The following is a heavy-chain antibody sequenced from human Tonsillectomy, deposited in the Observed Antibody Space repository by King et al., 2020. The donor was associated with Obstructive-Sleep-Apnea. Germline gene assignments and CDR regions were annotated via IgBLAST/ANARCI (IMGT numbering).Heavy chain of an antibody. CDR1: GYMFGTYG. Sequence: VQLVQSGAEVKKPGASVKVSCKASGYMFGTYGISWVRQAPGQGLEWLGWVSVYNGNTDSSKKLQGRLTMTTDTSTTTAYMELRSLRSDDTAVYYCARDSGMDWNPTGPDYWGQGTVVTVSS. V-gene: IGHV1-18*04. CDR2: VSVYNGNT. J-gene: IGHJ4*02. CDR3: ARDSGMDWNPTGPDY. D-gene: IGHD1-1*01.